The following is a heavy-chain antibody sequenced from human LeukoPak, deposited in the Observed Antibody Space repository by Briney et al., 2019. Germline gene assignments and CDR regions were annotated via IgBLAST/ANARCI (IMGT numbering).Heavy chain of an antibody. CDR1: SGSISSYY. V-gene: IGHV4-59*01. J-gene: IGHJ6*03. Sequence: SETLSLTCTVSSGSISSYYWSWIRQPPGKGLEWIGYIYYSGSTNYNPSLKSRVTISVDTSKNQFSLKLSSVTAADTAVYYCARARYYYYYYTDVRGKGTTVTVSS. CDR2: IYYSGST. CDR3: ARARYYYYYYTDV.